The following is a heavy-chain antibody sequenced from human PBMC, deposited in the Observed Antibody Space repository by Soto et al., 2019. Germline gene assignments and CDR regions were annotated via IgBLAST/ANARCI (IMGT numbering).Heavy chain of an antibody. V-gene: IGHV4-30-4*01. Sequence: PSETVSLTCFVSGGSINSGDYYWSWIRQPPGRGLEWIGYIYYSGSTYYNPSLKSRVTISVDTSKNQFSLKLSSVSAADTAVYYCAREEYSSSSDWFDPWGRGTLVTVSS. CDR2: IYYSGST. CDR1: GGSINSGDYY. CDR3: AREEYSSSSDWFDP. D-gene: IGHD6-6*01. J-gene: IGHJ5*02.